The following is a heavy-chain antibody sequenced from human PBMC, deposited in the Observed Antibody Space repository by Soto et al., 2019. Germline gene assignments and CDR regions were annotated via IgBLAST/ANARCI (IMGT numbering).Heavy chain of an antibody. CDR2: IRSKAYGGTT. CDR3: SRVNYVLDAFDI. D-gene: IGHD3-10*02. J-gene: IGHJ3*02. CDR1: GFTFGDYA. V-gene: IGHV3-49*04. Sequence: GGSLRLSCTASGFTFGDYAMSWVRQAPGKGMEWVGFIRSKAYGGTTEYAASVKGRFTINRDDSKSITYLQLNSLKTDYSAVYYCSRVNYVLDAFDIWGQGTMVTVSS.